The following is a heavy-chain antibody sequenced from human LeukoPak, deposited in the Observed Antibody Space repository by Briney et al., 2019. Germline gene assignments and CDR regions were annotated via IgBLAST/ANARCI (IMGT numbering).Heavy chain of an antibody. CDR1: GFTFSNHS. Sequence: GGSLTLSCVASGFTFSNHSMNWVRQAPAKGLAWLSYIDSSSSTIDYEDSVKGRFTISRDIAKNSLYLQMDSLRAEDTAVYYCARGPASGAWLIDYWGEGTLVTVSS. J-gene: IGHJ4*02. CDR3: ARGPASGAWLIDY. D-gene: IGHD6-19*01. V-gene: IGHV3-48*01. CDR2: IDSSSSTI.